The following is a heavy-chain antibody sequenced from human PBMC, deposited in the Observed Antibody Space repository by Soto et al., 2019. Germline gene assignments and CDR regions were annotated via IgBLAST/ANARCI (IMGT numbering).Heavy chain of an antibody. CDR1: GFTFSSYA. Sequence: GGSLRLSCAASGFTFSSYAMSWVRQAPGKGLGWVSAISGRGESTYYADSVKGRFTISRDNSKNTLYLQMNSLRAEDTAVYYCAKEQAAGAYYYYYGLDVWGLGTTVTVSS. V-gene: IGHV3-23*01. CDR2: ISGRGEST. D-gene: IGHD6-13*01. J-gene: IGHJ6*02. CDR3: AKEQAAGAYYYYYGLDV.